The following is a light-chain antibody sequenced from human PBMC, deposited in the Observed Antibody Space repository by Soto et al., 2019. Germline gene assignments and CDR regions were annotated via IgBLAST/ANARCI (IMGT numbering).Light chain of an antibody. J-gene: IGLJ3*02. CDR3: STWDDSLNGWV. CDR1: ISNIGKDT. V-gene: IGLV1-44*01. Sequence: QAVVTQPPSVSGTPGLRVNISCSGGISNIGKDTVNWYQQLPGTAPKLLMFNDDKRPSGVPDRFSGSRSGTSASLAICGLQSDDEAVYFCSTWDDSLNGWVFGGGTKVTVL. CDR2: NDD.